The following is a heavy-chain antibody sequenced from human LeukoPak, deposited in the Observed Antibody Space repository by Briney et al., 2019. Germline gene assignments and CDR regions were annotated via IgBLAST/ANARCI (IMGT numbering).Heavy chain of an antibody. CDR3: ARSQRNYYDGSGYYPDAFDI. CDR1: GGSISSSSYY. CDR2: IYYSGST. J-gene: IGHJ3*02. Sequence: PSETLSLTCTVSGGSISSSSYYWGWIRQPPGKGLEWIGSIYYSGSTYYNPSLKSRGTISVDTSKSQFPLKLSSVTAADTAVYYCARSQRNYYDGSGYYPDAFDIWGQGTMVTVSS. D-gene: IGHD3-22*01. V-gene: IGHV4-39*06.